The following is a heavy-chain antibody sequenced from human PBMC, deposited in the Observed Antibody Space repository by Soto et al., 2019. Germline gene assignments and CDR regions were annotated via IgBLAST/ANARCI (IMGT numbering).Heavy chain of an antibody. CDR2: ISYDGSNK. D-gene: IGHD2-2*01. J-gene: IGHJ6*02. V-gene: IGHV3-30-3*01. CDR1: GFTFSSYA. Sequence: LRLSCAASGFTFSSYAMHWVRQAPGKGLEWVAVISYDGSNKYYADSVKGRFTISRDNSKNTLYLQMNSLRAEDTAVYYCARDLVVVPAAKYYGMDVWGQGTTVTVSS. CDR3: ARDLVVVPAAKYYGMDV.